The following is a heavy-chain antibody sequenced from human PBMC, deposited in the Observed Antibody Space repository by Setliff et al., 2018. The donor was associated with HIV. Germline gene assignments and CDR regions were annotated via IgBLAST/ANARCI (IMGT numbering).Heavy chain of an antibody. J-gene: IGHJ4*02. V-gene: IGHV3-49*04. CDR3: TTDPMSQYYYGSGSYYLLSFDY. CDR2: IRSKDYGGAP. CDR1: GFTFSSYW. D-gene: IGHD3-10*01. Sequence: PGGSLRLSCAASGFTFSSYWMSWVRQAPGKGLEWLGFIRSKDYGGAPAYAASVEDRLSISRDDSKGIAYLQMNSLKTEDTAVYYCTTDPMSQYYYGSGSYYLLSFDYWGQGTLVTVSS.